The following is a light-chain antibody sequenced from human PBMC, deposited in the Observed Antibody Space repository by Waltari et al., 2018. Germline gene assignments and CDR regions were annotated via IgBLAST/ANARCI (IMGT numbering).Light chain of an antibody. Sequence: SYVVTQPPSVSVAPGETATITCGGDNIGTYSVHWYQQKAGQAPALVIFYVRDRPSGIPERFTGHNSGNAAAVTISRVEAGDGASYYCHVWHPQVEPGVFGTGTEVT. CDR2: YVR. CDR1: NIGTYS. J-gene: IGLJ1*01. CDR3: HVWHPQVEPGV. V-gene: IGLV3-21*04.